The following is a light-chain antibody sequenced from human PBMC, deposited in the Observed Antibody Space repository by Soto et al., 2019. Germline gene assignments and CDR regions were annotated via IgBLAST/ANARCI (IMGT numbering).Light chain of an antibody. CDR1: SSNIGNND. V-gene: IGLV1-51*01. Sequence: QSVLTQPPSASAAPGQKVTISCSGSSSNIGNNDVSWYQQLPGTAPKLIIYDSNKRPSGIPDRFSGSKSGTSATLGITGLQTGDEADYYCGTWDNSLSAGVFGGGTKVTVL. CDR3: GTWDNSLSAGV. CDR2: DSN. J-gene: IGLJ2*01.